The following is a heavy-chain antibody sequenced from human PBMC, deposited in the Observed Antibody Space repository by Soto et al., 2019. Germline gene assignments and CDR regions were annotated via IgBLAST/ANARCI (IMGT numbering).Heavy chain of an antibody. D-gene: IGHD6-13*01. CDR1: GYSFTSYW. J-gene: IGHJ6*03. CDR2: IYPGDSDT. Sequence: GESLKISCKGSGYSFTSYWIGWVRQMPGKGLEWMGIIYPGDSDTRYSPSFQGQVTISADKSISTAYLQWSSLKASDTAMYYCAIQQQLVGRYYYMDVWGKGTTVTVSS. CDR3: AIQQQLVGRYYYMDV. V-gene: IGHV5-51*01.